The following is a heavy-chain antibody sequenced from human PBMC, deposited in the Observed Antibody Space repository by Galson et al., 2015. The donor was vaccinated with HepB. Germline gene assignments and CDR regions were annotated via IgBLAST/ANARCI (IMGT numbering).Heavy chain of an antibody. Sequence: SLRLSCAASGFTFRNYAMSWVRQAPGKGLEWVSAITPSGDNTYSADSVKGRFTASKDNSNNMLYLQMNSLRAEDAGLYFCAKGYGLFDSWGQGILVTVSS. J-gene: IGHJ5*01. V-gene: IGHV3-23*01. CDR2: ITPSGDNT. CDR3: AKGYGLFDS. CDR1: GFTFRNYA. D-gene: IGHD5-18*01.